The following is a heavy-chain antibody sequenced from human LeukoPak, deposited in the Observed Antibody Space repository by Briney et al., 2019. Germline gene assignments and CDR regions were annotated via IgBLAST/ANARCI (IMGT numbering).Heavy chain of an antibody. CDR1: GFTFSNAW. J-gene: IGHJ4*02. D-gene: IGHD3/OR15-3a*01. V-gene: IGHV3-15*01. CDR2: IKSKIDGGTT. CDR3: TTELTIFEQVVIPGYFDS. Sequence: GGSLRLSCAASGFTFSNAWMSWVRQAPGRGLEWLGRIKSKIDGGTTVYAAPVEDRSTILRDDSTNTLYLQMNSLKTEETAVYYCTTELTIFEQVVIPGYFDSWGQGTLVTVSS.